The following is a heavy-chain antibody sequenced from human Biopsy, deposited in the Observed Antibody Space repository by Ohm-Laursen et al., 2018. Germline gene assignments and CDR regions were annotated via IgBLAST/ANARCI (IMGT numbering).Heavy chain of an antibody. CDR1: GFIFYDYD. CDR3: VKDRGGARASFHY. J-gene: IGHJ4*02. CDR2: INRDSDTA. D-gene: IGHD3-16*01. Sequence: SLRLSCAASGFIFYDYDLHWVRQAPGKGLEWVSRINRDSDTADYVDSVRGRFTISRDNARKTLFLQMNSLRPEDTALYYCVKDRGGARASFHYWGQGIRVAVSS. V-gene: IGHV3-9*01.